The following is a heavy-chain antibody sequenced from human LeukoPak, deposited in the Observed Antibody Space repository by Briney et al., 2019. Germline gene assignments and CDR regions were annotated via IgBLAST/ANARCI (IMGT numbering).Heavy chain of an antibody. V-gene: IGHV3-7*03. CDR3: ARGSSSWTRESGFDP. Sequence: GGSLRLSCAASGFTFSSYWMSWVRQAPGKGLEWVANIKQDGSEKYYVDSVKGRFTISRDNAKNSLYLQMNSLRAEDTAVYYCARGSSSWTRESGFDPWGQGTLVTVSS. D-gene: IGHD6-13*01. CDR1: GFTFSSYW. CDR2: IKQDGSEK. J-gene: IGHJ5*02.